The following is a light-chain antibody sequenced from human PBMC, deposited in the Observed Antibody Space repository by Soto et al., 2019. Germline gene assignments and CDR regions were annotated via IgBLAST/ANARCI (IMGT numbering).Light chain of an antibody. V-gene: IGKV3-20*01. Sequence: EIVLTQSPGTLSLSPGESVTLSCRASHSFTSSHLAWYQQKPGQAPRLRIYGTSTRATGLPERFSGSGSGTDFTLTIDRLEPEDFAVYYCQRFGTSPFLTFGGGSRV. CDR3: QRFGTSPFLT. J-gene: IGKJ4*01. CDR2: GTS. CDR1: HSFTSSH.